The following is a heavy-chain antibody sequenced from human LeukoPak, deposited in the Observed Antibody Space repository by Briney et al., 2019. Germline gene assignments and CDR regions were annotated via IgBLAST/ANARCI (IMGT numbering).Heavy chain of an antibody. CDR1: GGTFSSYA. D-gene: IGHD2-15*01. CDR3: AREAYCSGGSCYLPWFDP. V-gene: IGHV1-69*06. J-gene: IGHJ5*02. Sequence: ASVKVSCKASGGTFSSYAISWVRQAPGQGLEWMGGIIPIFGTANYAQKFQGRVTITADKSTSTAYMELSSLRSEDTAVYYCAREAYCSGGSCYLPWFDPWGQGTLVTVSS. CDR2: IIPIFGTA.